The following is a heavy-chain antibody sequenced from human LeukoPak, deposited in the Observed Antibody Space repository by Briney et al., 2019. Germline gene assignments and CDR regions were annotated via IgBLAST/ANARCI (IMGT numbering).Heavy chain of an antibody. V-gene: IGHV3-30-3*01. CDR3: ARETTIFGVADY. J-gene: IGHJ4*02. D-gene: IGHD3-3*01. CDR2: IPYDGSNK. Sequence: GGSLRLSCAASGFTFSSYAMHWVRQAPGKGLEWVAVIPYDGSNKYYADSVKGRFTISRDNSKNTLYLQMNSLRAEDTAVYYCARETTIFGVADYWGQGTLVTVSS. CDR1: GFTFSSYA.